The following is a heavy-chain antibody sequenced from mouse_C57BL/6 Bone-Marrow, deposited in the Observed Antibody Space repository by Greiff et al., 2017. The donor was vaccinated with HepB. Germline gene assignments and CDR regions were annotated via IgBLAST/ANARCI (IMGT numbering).Heavy chain of an antibody. CDR2: FYPGSGSI. D-gene: IGHD1-1*01. J-gene: IGHJ3*01. CDR3: ARHLPLYYYDSPWFAY. Sequence: VQLQQSGAELVKPGASVKLSCKASGYTFTEYTIHWVKQGSGQGLEWIGWFYPGSGSITYNEKLKDKATLTAGKTSTTVYMELSRLTSEDSAVYFCARHLPLYYYDSPWFAYWGQGTLVTVSA. CDR1: GYTFTEYT. V-gene: IGHV1-62-2*01.